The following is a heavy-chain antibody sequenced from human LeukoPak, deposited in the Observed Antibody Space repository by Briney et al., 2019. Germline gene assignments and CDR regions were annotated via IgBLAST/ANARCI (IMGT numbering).Heavy chain of an antibody. D-gene: IGHD3-10*01. CDR1: GFTFSSYS. V-gene: IGHV3-21*01. CDR3: ARRGEYYGSGELDY. J-gene: IGHJ4*02. CDR2: ISSSSSYI. Sequence: PGGSLRLSCAASGFTFSSYSMNWVRQAPGKGLEWVSSISSSSSYIYYADSVKGRFTISRDNAKNSLYLQMNSLRAEDTAVYYCARRGEYYGSGELDYWGQGTLVTVSS.